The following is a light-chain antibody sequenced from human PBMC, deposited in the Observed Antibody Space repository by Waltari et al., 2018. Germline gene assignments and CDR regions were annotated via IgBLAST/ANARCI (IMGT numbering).Light chain of an antibody. Sequence: IQMAQSPPSLSASVGDRVNITCRASQRVSSYLNWLQQKSGKAPQVLLYSASRLQPGAPSRFSGSGSGTDFTLTISSLQPEDFATYYCQQTYSVPHTFGQGTKLEIK. CDR1: QRVSSY. CDR2: SAS. V-gene: IGKV1-39*01. CDR3: QQTYSVPHT. J-gene: IGKJ2*01.